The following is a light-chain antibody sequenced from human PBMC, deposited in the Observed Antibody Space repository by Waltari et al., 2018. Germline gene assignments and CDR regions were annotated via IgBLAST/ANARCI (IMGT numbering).Light chain of an antibody. CDR2: QAS. Sequence: DIKMTQYPSPLSASVGDKITVTCRASQSISTWLAWYQQKAGKAPKLLIYQASILESGVPSGFSGSGSGTEFTLTISSLQPDDFATYYCQQYSNYLWTFGQGTKVEIK. CDR3: QQYSNYLWT. J-gene: IGKJ1*01. CDR1: QSISTW. V-gene: IGKV1-5*03.